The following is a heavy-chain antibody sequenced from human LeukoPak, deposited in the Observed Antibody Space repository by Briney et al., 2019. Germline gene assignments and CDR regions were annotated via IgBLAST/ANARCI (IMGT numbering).Heavy chain of an antibody. V-gene: IGHV3-15*01. D-gene: IGHD6-19*01. CDR2: IKSKTDGGTT. CDR1: GFTFSNAW. CDR3: TTGLLVIAVAGFGY. Sequence: TGGSLRLSCAASGFTFSNAWMSWVRQAPGKGLEWVGRIKSKTDGGTTDYAAPVKGRLTISRDDSKNTLYLQMNSLKTEDTAVYYCTTGLLVIAVAGFGYWGQGTLVTVSS. J-gene: IGHJ4*02.